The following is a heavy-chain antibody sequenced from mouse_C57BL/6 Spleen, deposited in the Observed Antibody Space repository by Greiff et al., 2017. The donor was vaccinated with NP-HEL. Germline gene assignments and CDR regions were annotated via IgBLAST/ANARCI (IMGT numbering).Heavy chain of an antibody. J-gene: IGHJ2*01. CDR1: GFTFSSYG. CDR2: ISSGGSYT. Sequence: EVKVVESGGDLVKPGGSLKLSCAASGFTFSSYGMSWVRQTPDKRLEWVATISSGGSYTYYPDSVKGRFTISRDNAKNTLYLQMSSLKSEDTAMYYCARLGQDYFDYWGQGTTLTVSS. V-gene: IGHV5-6*01. D-gene: IGHD3-3*01. CDR3: ARLGQDYFDY.